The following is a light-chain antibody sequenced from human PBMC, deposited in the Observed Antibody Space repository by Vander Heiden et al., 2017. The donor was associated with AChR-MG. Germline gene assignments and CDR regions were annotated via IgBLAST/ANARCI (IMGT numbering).Light chain of an antibody. Sequence: QSVLTQPPSASGTPGQRVTISCSGGRSNIGNHYVYWYQQVPGTAPKLLIYTHNKRPPGVPDRFSGSKSGTSASLAISGLRSEDEADYYCAAWDDTLGAVFGGGTKLTVL. CDR3: AAWDDTLGAV. J-gene: IGLJ2*01. CDR2: THN. V-gene: IGLV1-47*01. CDR1: RSNIGNHY.